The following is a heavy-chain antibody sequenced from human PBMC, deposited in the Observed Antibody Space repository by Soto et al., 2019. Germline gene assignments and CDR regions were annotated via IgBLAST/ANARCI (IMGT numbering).Heavy chain of an antibody. D-gene: IGHD2-21*02. CDR2: INGGNGNT. V-gene: IGHV1-3*01. Sequence: ASVKVSCKASGYIFTTYAIHWLRQAPGQRLEWMGWINGGNGNTKYSQKFQGRVTITRDTSATTAYMQLSSLRSEDTAVYYCARRGTAVFYQDWFGPWGQGTLVTVSS. CDR1: GYIFTTYA. CDR3: ARRGTAVFYQDWFGP. J-gene: IGHJ5*02.